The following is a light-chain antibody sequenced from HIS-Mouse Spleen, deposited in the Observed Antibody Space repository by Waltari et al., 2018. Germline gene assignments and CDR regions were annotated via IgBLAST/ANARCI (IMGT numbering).Light chain of an antibody. Sequence: QSALTQPASVSGSPGQSITISCTGTSSDVGSYNLVSWYQQHPGKAPKLMIYEGSKRPSGGSNRFSGSKSCNTASLTISGLQPEDEADYYCCSYAGSRTVVFGGGTKLTVL. CDR1: SSDVGSYNL. CDR3: CSYAGSRTVV. V-gene: IGLV2-23*01. J-gene: IGLJ2*01. CDR2: EGS.